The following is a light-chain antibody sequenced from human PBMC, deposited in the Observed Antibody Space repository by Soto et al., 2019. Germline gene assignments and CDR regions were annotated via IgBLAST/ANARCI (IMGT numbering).Light chain of an antibody. CDR3: QQYHRYST. V-gene: IGKV1-5*01. Sequence: DIHMTQSPSTLSASVGDRVTITCRASQSINAWLAWYQQKPGKAPXXLIYDVSTLDSGVPSRLSGSASGTEFTLTISSLESDDFATYYCQQYHRYSTFGQGTKVDIK. CDR2: DVS. J-gene: IGKJ1*01. CDR1: QSINAW.